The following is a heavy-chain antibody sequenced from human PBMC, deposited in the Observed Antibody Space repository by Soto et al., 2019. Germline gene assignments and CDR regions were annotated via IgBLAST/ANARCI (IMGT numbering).Heavy chain of an antibody. D-gene: IGHD1-1*01. CDR2: IYSDGNT. CDR3: ARDPSERVADNYYYYGMDV. CDR1: GLTVSSNY. V-gene: IGHV3-53*01. J-gene: IGHJ6*02. Sequence: PGGSLRLSCAASGLTVSSNYMSWVRQATGKGLEWMSIIYSDGNTYYADSVKGRFTISRDNSKNTLYLQMNSLRAEDTAVYYCARDPSERVADNYYYYGMDVWGQGTTVTVSS.